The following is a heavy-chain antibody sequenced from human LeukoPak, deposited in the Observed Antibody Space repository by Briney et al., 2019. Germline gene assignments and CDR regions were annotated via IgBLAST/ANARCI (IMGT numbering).Heavy chain of an antibody. CDR2: IRYDGSNK. CDR3: ARDTEYSSSSYYYYYMDV. CDR1: RFTFSSYG. Sequence: GGSLRLSCAASRFTFSSYGMHWVRQAPGKGLEWVAFIRYDGSNKYYADSVKGRFTISRDNSKNTLYLQMNSLRAEDTAVYYCARDTEYSSSSYYYYYMDVWGKGTTVTVSS. D-gene: IGHD6-6*01. V-gene: IGHV3-30*02. J-gene: IGHJ6*03.